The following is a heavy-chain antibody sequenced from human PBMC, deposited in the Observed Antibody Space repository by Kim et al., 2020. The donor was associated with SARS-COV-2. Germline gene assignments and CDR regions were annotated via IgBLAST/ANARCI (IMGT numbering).Heavy chain of an antibody. CDR2: IIPIFGTA. D-gene: IGHD5-12*01. CDR3: ARGVEMATIFKFDY. J-gene: IGHJ4*02. CDR1: GGTFSSYA. V-gene: IGHV1-69*13. Sequence: SVKVSCKASGGTFSSYAISWVRQAPGQGLEWMGGIIPIFGTANYAQKFQGRVTITADESTSTAYMELSSLRSEDTAVYYCARGVEMATIFKFDYWGQGTLVTVSS.